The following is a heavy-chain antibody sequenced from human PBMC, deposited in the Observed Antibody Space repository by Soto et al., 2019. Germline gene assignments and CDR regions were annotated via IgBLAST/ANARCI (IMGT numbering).Heavy chain of an antibody. CDR3: ARDKSYVDTAMVPSAYYGMDV. J-gene: IGHJ6*02. CDR1: EGTFSSYA. Sequence: ASVKVSCKASEGTFSSYAISWVRQAPGQGLEWMGGIIPIFGTANYAQKFQSRVTITADESTSTAYMELSSLRSEDTAVYYCARDKSYVDTAMVPSAYYGMDVWGQGTTVTVSS. CDR2: IIPIFGTA. D-gene: IGHD5-18*01. V-gene: IGHV1-69*13.